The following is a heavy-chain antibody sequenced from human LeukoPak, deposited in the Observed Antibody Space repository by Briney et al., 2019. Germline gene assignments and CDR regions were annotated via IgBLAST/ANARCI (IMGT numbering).Heavy chain of an antibody. J-gene: IGHJ4*02. CDR3: AKDRGDSGFDY. V-gene: IGHV3-23*01. Sequence: GGSLRLSCAASGSTFSSYGMSWVRQAPGKGLGWVSAISGSGGSTYYADSVKGRFTISRDNSKNTLYLQMNSLRAEDTAVYYCAKDRGDSGFDYWGQGTLVTVSS. CDR1: GSTFSSYG. CDR2: ISGSGGST. D-gene: IGHD2-21*02.